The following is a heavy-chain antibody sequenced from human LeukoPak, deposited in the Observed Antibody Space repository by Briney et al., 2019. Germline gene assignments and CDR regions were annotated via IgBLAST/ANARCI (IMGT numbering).Heavy chain of an antibody. CDR3: AREGSGVYFFDF. Sequence: PGGSLRLSCVASGFTFSSHAMHWVRQAPGKGLEWVAVIWSDGNDKYHADSVKGRFTISRDNSKNTLYLQMNSLRVEDTAVYYCAREGSGVYFFDFWGQGTLVTVSS. CDR1: GFTFSSHA. D-gene: IGHD2-8*01. CDR2: IWSDGNDK. V-gene: IGHV3-33*01. J-gene: IGHJ4*02.